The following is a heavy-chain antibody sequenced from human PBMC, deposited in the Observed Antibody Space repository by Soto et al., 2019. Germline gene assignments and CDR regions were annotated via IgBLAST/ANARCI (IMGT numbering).Heavy chain of an antibody. D-gene: IGHD2-2*01. V-gene: IGHV1-18*01. CDR3: ARRQCSSTSCSYYYYMDV. Sequence: GASVKVSCKASGYTFTSYGISWVRQAPGRGLEWMGWISAYNGNTNYAQKLQGRVTMTTDTSPSTAYMELRSLRSDDTAVYYCARRQCSSTSCSYYYYMDVWGKGTTVTVSS. CDR2: ISAYNGNT. CDR1: GYTFTSYG. J-gene: IGHJ6*03.